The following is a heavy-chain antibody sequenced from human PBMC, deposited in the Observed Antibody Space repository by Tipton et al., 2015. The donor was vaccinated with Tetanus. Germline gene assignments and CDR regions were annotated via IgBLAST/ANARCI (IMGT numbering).Heavy chain of an antibody. D-gene: IGHD3-22*01. V-gene: IGHV3-30*15. CDR2: ISYDGAKE. Sequence: TASGFTFSHFALHWVRQAPDGGLEWVAVISYDGAKEFYADSVKGRFTVSRDNSKSTLYLQMSSLRGEDTAIYYCAKDRRGGYSFYYGMDVWGQGTTVTVSS. CDR3: AKDRRGGYSFYYGMDV. CDR1: GFTFSHFA. J-gene: IGHJ6*02.